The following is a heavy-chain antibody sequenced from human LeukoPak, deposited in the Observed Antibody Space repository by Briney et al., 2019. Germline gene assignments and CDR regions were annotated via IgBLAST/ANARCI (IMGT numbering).Heavy chain of an antibody. CDR3: ARDGPGPDIEYYFDY. CDR1: GFTFSSYA. Sequence: PGGSLRLSCAASGFTFSSYAMHWVRQAPGKGLEWVAVISYDGSNKYYADSVKGRFTISRDNSKNTLYLQMNSLRAEDTAVYYCARDGPGPDIEYYFDYWGQGTLVTVSS. V-gene: IGHV3-30-3*01. CDR2: ISYDGSNK. J-gene: IGHJ4*02. D-gene: IGHD5-12*01.